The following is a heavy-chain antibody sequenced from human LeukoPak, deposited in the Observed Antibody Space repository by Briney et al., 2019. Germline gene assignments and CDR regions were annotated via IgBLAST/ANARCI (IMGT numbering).Heavy chain of an antibody. D-gene: IGHD5-18*01. CDR2: IYNSGST. CDR3: ARLQDYPYSYGLGVAY. V-gene: IGHV4-39*01. CDR1: GGSISSSSYY. J-gene: IGHJ4*02. Sequence: PSETLSLTCTVSGGSISSSSYYWGWIRQPPGKGLEWLGCIYNSGSTYYTPSLKSRVTISVDTSKNQSSLKLSSVTAADTAVYYCARLQDYPYSYGLGVAYWGQGTLVTVSS.